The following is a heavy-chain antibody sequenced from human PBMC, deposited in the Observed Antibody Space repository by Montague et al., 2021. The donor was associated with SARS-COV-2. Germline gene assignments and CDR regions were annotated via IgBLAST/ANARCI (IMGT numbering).Heavy chain of an antibody. Sequence: RLSWSASGFTFSSYAMHWVRQAPGKGLEWVAVISYDVSNKYYADSVKGRFTISRDNSKNTLYLQMNSLRAEDTAVYYCARGYSGSYYGAFDIWGQGTMVTVSP. D-gene: IGHD1-26*01. CDR3: ARGYSGSYYGAFDI. CDR1: GFTFSSYA. V-gene: IGHV3-30*04. J-gene: IGHJ3*02. CDR2: ISYDVSNK.